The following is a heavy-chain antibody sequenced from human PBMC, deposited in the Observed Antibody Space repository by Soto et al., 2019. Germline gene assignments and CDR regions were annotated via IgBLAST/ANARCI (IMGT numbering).Heavy chain of an antibody. J-gene: IGHJ4*02. V-gene: IGHV3-30-3*01. CDR2: ISSDGNNE. CDR1: GFTFSSYA. D-gene: IGHD1-26*01. CDR3: ARDRVGATTMGAKFY. Sequence: QVQLVESGGDVVQPGRSLRLSCAASGFTFSSYAMHWVRQAPGKGLEWVAVISSDGNNENYADSVKGRFTISRDNSKKTLYLQMNSLRAEDTAVYYCARDRVGATTMGAKFYWGQGTLVTVSS.